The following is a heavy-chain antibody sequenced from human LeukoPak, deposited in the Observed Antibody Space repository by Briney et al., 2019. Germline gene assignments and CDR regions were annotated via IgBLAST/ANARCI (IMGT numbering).Heavy chain of an antibody. Sequence: GGSLRLSCAASGFTFSSYAMSWVRQAPGKGLEWVSGISGSGDNTYYADSVKGRFTISRDNSKNTLYLQMNSLRAEDTAVYYCAKALGGYSYGHLFDYWGQGTLVTVSS. CDR2: ISGSGDNT. CDR1: GFTFSSYA. J-gene: IGHJ4*02. V-gene: IGHV3-23*01. D-gene: IGHD5-18*01. CDR3: AKALGGYSYGHLFDY.